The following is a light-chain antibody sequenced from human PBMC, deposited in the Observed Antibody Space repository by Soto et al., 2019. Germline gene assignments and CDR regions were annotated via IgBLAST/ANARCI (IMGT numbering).Light chain of an antibody. J-gene: IGKJ2*01. CDR2: AAS. V-gene: IGKV1-6*01. Sequence: AIQMTQSPPSLSASVGDRVIITCRASQDIRVDVGWLQQRPGHAPKLLIYAASTLPTGVPSTFTGSGSGTDFTITINDLQPEDVATYFCLQDYDFPYSFGQGTNLEI. CDR3: LQDYDFPYS. CDR1: QDIRVD.